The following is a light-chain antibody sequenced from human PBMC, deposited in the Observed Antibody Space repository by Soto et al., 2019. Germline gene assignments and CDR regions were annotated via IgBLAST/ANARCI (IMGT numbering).Light chain of an antibody. V-gene: IGKV4-1*01. Sequence: DIVMTQSPDSLAVSLGERATINCKSSQSVLYSSNNKNYLGWYQQKVGQPPKLLIYWASTRESGVPDRFSGSESGTDFTLTISSLQAEDVAVYYCQQYYSKPLTFGGGTKVEIK. CDR3: QQYYSKPLT. CDR2: WAS. CDR1: QSVLYSSNNKNY. J-gene: IGKJ4*01.